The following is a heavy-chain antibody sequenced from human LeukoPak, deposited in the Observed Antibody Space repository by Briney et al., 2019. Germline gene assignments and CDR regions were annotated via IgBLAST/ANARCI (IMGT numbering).Heavy chain of an antibody. CDR3: ASIRATDTHFDY. Sequence: GSLRLSCAASGFTFSSYSMSWVRQAPGKGLEWIGDINHSGTTNYSPSLKSRVTISVDTSKNQFSLKLSSVTAADTAVYYCASIRATDTHFDYWGQGTLVTVSS. CDR1: GFTFSSYS. J-gene: IGHJ4*02. CDR2: INHSGTT. D-gene: IGHD3-10*01. V-gene: IGHV4-34*01.